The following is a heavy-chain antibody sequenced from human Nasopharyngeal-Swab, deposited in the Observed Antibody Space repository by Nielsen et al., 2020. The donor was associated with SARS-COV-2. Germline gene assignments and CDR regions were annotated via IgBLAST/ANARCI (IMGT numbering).Heavy chain of an antibody. J-gene: IGHJ4*02. CDR2: ISSSSSYI. Sequence: GESLQISCAASGFTFSSYSMNWVRQAPGKGLEWVSSISSSSSYIYYADSVKGRFTISRDNAKNSLYLQMNSLRAEDTAVYYCARDVWITMVRGVIDYWGQGTLVTVSS. CDR1: GFTFSSYS. D-gene: IGHD3-10*01. CDR3: ARDVWITMVRGVIDY. V-gene: IGHV3-21*01.